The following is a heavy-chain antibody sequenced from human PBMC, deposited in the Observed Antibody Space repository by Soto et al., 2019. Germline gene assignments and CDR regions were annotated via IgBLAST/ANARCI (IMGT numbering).Heavy chain of an antibody. CDR3: ARFGLDQYYFDY. J-gene: IGHJ4*02. CDR1: GGSIRSGGYY. Sequence: SETLSLTCTVSGGSIRSGGYYWSWIRQHPGKGLECIGYIYYSGSTYYNPSLKSRVTISVDTSKNQFSLKLSSVTAADTAVYYCARFGLDQYYFDYWGQGTLVTVSS. CDR2: IYYSGST. D-gene: IGHD3-3*01. V-gene: IGHV4-31*03.